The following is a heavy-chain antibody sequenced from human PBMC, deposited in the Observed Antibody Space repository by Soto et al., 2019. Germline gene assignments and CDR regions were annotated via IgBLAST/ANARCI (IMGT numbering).Heavy chain of an antibody. D-gene: IGHD6-19*01. CDR2: IIPIFGTA. J-gene: IGHJ4*02. CDR3: ARDRSSGWYVHFEY. Sequence: SLKVSCKSSGFTFSSYAISCVRHSPGQGLEWMGGIIPIFGTANYAQKFQGRVTITADESTSTAYMELSSLRSEDTAVYYCARDRSSGWYVHFEYWGQGTLVTVSS. CDR1: GFTFSSYA. V-gene: IGHV1-69*13.